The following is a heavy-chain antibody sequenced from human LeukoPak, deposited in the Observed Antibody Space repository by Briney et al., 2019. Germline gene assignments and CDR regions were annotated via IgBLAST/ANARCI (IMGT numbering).Heavy chain of an antibody. CDR3: ARELYYYDSSGYYHQTVGFDY. CDR1: GFTVSAYA. Sequence: GGSLRLSCAASGFTVSAYAMAWVRQAPGKGLEWVSTIYDDNTYYADSVKGRFAISTDNSKNTLYLQMNSLRVEDTAVYYRARELYYYDSSGYYHQTVGFDYWGQGTLVTVSS. V-gene: IGHV3-23*01. CDR2: IYDDNT. J-gene: IGHJ4*02. D-gene: IGHD3-22*01.